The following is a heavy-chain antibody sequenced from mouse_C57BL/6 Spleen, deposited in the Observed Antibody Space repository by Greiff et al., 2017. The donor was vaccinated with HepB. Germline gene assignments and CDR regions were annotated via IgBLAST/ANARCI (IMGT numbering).Heavy chain of an antibody. Sequence: DVKVEESEGGLVQPGSSMKLSCTASGFTFSDYYMAWVRQVPEKGLEWVANFNYDGSSIYYLESLKSRFIISRDNAKNILYLQISSLKSEDTATYYCAREGNYGSSPRYFDVWGTGTTVTVSS. CDR2: FNYDGSSI. CDR1: GFTFSDYY. D-gene: IGHD1-1*01. J-gene: IGHJ1*03. V-gene: IGHV5-16*01. CDR3: AREGNYGSSPRYFDV.